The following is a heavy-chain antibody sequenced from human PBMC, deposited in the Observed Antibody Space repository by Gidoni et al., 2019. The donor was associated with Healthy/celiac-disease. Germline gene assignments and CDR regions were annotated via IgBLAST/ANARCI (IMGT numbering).Heavy chain of an antibody. CDR3: ARLTPFYGDYGYFDY. Sequence: QVQLVQSGAEVKKPGSSVKVSCKASGGTVSSYAISWVRQAPGQGLECMGGIIPIFGTANYAQKFQGRVTITADESTSTAYMELSSLRSEDTAVYYCARLTPFYGDYGYFDYWGQGTLVTVSS. CDR1: GGTVSSYA. J-gene: IGHJ4*02. V-gene: IGHV1-69*01. CDR2: IIPIFGTA. D-gene: IGHD4-17*01.